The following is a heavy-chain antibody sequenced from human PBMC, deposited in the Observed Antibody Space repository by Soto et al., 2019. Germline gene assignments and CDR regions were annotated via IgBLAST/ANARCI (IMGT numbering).Heavy chain of an antibody. D-gene: IGHD1-7*01. CDR1: GGSISSYY. CDR2: IYYSGST. CDR3: ARDKWNYRVSFGP. J-gene: IGHJ5*02. Sequence: QVQLQESGPGLVKPSATLSLTCTVSGGSISSYYWSWIRQPPGKGLEWIGYIYYSGSTTYNPSSKRRVTISVDTSKNQFSLKLSSVTAADTAVYYCARDKWNYRVSFGPWGQGTLVTGSS. V-gene: IGHV4-59*01.